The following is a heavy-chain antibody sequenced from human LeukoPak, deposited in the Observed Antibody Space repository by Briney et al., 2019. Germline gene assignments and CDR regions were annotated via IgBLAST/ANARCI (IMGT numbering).Heavy chain of an antibody. D-gene: IGHD2-15*01. J-gene: IGHJ3*02. V-gene: IGHV3-48*04. CDR1: GFTFSSYN. CDR2: ISSSGSTI. CDR3: AGSSNDAFDI. Sequence: PGGSLRLSCAASGFTFSSYNMNWVRQAPGKCLEWVSYISSSGSTIYYADSVKGRFTISRDNAKNSLYLQMNSLRAEDTAVYYCAGSSNDAFDIWGQGTMVTVSS.